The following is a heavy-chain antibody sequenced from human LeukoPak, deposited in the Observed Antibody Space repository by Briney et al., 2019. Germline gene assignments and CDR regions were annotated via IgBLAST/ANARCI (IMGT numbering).Heavy chain of an antibody. CDR2: ISGSGCST. CDR3: ALPLRDGDFYFDY. D-gene: IGHD4-17*01. CDR1: GFTFSSYT. Sequence: PGGSLRLSCAASGFTFSSYTMTWVRQAPGKGLEWVSAISGSGCSTYYADSVKGRFTISRDNSKNTLYLQMSSLRAEDTAVYYCALPLRDGDFYFDYWGQGALVTVSS. J-gene: IGHJ4*02. V-gene: IGHV3-23*01.